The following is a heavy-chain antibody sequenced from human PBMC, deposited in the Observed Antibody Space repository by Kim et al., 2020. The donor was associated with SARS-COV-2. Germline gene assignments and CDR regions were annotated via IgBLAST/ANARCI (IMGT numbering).Heavy chain of an antibody. Sequence: SETLSLTCAVYGGSFSGHSWSWIRQPPGKGLEWIGEITHSGSTKYNSSLMSRVTISIDMSKNQFSLKLTSVTAADRGFYFCTRGRVGVVPAPILGLGPYYDYFIMDVWRHGTTVTVSS. V-gene: IGHV4-34*01. CDR3: TRGRVGVVPAPILGLGPYYDYFIMDV. CDR1: GGSFSGHS. CDR2: ITHSGST. J-gene: IGHJ6*02. D-gene: IGHD2-2*02.